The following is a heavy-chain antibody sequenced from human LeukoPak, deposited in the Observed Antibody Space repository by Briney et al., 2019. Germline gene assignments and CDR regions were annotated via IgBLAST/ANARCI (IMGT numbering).Heavy chain of an antibody. Sequence: SETLSLTCTVSGGSISSYYCSWIRQPPGKGLEWIGYIYYSGSTNYNPSLKSRVTISVDTSKDQFSLKLSSVTAADTAVYYCARVYSSSFDYWGQGNLVTVSS. J-gene: IGHJ4*02. V-gene: IGHV4-59*01. CDR1: GGSISSYY. CDR3: ARVYSSSFDY. CDR2: IYYSGST. D-gene: IGHD6-13*01.